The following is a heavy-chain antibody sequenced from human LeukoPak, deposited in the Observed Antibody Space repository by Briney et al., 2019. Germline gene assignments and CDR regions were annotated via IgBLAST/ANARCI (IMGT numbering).Heavy chain of an antibody. CDR2: IYYSGST. D-gene: IGHD6-13*01. CDR1: GGSISSYY. CDR3: ARGSVRYSSSWYWFDP. J-gene: IGHJ5*02. V-gene: IGHV4-59*12. Sequence: SETLSLTCTVSGGSISSYYWSWIRQPPGKELEWIGYIYYSGSTNYNPSLKSRVTISVDTSKNQFSLKLSSVTAADTAVYYCARGSVRYSSSWYWFDPWGQGTLVTVSS.